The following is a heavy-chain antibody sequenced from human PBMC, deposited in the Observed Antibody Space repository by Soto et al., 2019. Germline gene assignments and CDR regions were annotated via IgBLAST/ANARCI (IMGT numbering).Heavy chain of an antibody. D-gene: IGHD3-3*01. CDR1: GFTFSSYS. CDR2: ISSSSSTI. J-gene: IGHJ4*02. V-gene: IGHV3-48*02. CDR3: ARENDDFWSGYYKGEIDY. Sequence: EVPLVESGGGLVQPGGSLRLSCAASGFTFSSYSMNWVRQASGKGLEWVSYISSSSSTIYYADSVKGRFTISRDNAKNSLYLQMNSLRDEDTAVYYCARENDDFWSGYYKGEIDYWGQGTLVTVSS.